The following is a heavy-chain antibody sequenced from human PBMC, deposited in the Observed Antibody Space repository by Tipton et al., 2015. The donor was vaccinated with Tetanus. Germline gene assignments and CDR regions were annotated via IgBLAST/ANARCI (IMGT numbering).Heavy chain of an antibody. J-gene: IGHJ5*02. CDR3: ARSHVFRLTLFGEEIPRSGRFDP. D-gene: IGHD3-3*01. V-gene: IGHV4-59*01. CDR1: GGSISNYY. Sequence: TLSLTCTVSGGSISNYYWNWIRQSPGKGLEWLGNIYYSGDTDYNPSLQGRATISLDTAKNHFSLRLSSVTAADTAVYYCARSHVFRLTLFGEEIPRSGRFDPWGQGTLVTVSS. CDR2: IYYSGDT.